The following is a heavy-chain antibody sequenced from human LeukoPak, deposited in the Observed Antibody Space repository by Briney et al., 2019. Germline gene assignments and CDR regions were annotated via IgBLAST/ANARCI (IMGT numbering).Heavy chain of an antibody. J-gene: IGHJ4*02. CDR3: ARAILLTGSEYYFDS. CDR1: GFAVNDNY. D-gene: IGHD3-9*01. CDR2: IYSGGDT. Sequence: GGSLRLSCAASGFAVNDNYMGWVRQAPGKGLDWVSLIYSGGDTYYADAVKGRFTISRDNSKNTDYLQMNCLRPDDTATYYCARAILLTGSEYYFDSWGQGTVVTVSS. V-gene: IGHV3-53*01.